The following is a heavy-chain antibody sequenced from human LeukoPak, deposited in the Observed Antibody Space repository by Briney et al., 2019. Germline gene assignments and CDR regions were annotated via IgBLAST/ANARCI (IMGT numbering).Heavy chain of an antibody. V-gene: IGHV3-30*18. CDR1: GFTFSSYG. J-gene: IGHJ3*02. Sequence: GGSLRLSCAASGFTFSSYGMHWVRQAPGKGLEWVAVISYDGSNKYYADSVKGRFTISRDNSKNTLYLQMNSLRAEDTAVYYCAKGDPSPVGYLDAFDIWGQGTMVTVSS. CDR3: AKGDPSPVGYLDAFDI. CDR2: ISYDGSNK. D-gene: IGHD2-8*02.